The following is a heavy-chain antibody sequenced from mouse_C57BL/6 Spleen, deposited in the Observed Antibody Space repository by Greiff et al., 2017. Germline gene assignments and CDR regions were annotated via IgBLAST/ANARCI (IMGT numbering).Heavy chain of an antibody. D-gene: IGHD1-1*01. CDR3: TKEGSWYFGD. J-gene: IGHJ1*03. CDR1: GFTFTGYW. CDR2: IGPSDSDT. V-gene: IGHV1-50*01. Sequence: QVQLQQSGAGLVKPGASVKLSCTASGFTFTGYWMQWVKQRPGQGLEWIGVIGPSDSDTNYNQKFKGKATLTVDTSSNTAYLQLSSLTSEDCAVYSCTKEGSWYFGDWGTGTTVTVSA.